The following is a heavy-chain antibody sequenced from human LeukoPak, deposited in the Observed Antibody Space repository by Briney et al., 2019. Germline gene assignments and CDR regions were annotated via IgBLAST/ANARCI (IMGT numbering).Heavy chain of an antibody. D-gene: IGHD2-2*01. Sequence: SETLSLTCTVSGGSISSYYWSWIRQPPGKGLEWIGYIYYSGSTNYNPSLKSRVTISVDTSKNQFSLKLSSVTAADTAVYYCASLRGYCSSTSCPGLNWFDPWGQGTLVTVSS. CDR3: ASLRGYCSSTSCPGLNWFDP. CDR1: GGSISSYY. CDR2: IYYSGST. J-gene: IGHJ5*02. V-gene: IGHV4-59*01.